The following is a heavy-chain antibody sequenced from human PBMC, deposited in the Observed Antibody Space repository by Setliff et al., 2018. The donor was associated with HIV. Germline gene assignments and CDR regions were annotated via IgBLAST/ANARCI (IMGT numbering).Heavy chain of an antibody. CDR1: GYSFTSDY. D-gene: IGHD6-6*01. J-gene: IGHJ3*02. Sequence: ASVQVSCKASGYSFTSDYMHWVRQAPGQGLEWMGIINPTGGSTYYAQKFQGRVTLTRDASTSTVYVELSSLRSEDTAVYYCARSSPLYSRSFDAFDIWGQGTMVTV. V-gene: IGHV1-46*01. CDR2: INPTGGST. CDR3: ARSSPLYSRSFDAFDI.